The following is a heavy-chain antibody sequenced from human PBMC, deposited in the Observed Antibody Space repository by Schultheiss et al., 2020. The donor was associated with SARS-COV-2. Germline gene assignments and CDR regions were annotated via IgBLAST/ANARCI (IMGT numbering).Heavy chain of an antibody. Sequence: SETLSLTCAVYGGSFSGYYWSWIRQPPGKGLEWIGEINHSGSTNYNPSLKSRVTISVDTSKNQFSLKLSSVTAADTAVYYCARHMALGYYDSSGYHAEYFQHWGQGTLVTVSS. CDR1: GGSFSGYY. J-gene: IGHJ1*01. V-gene: IGHV4-34*01. D-gene: IGHD3-22*01. CDR3: ARHMALGYYDSSGYHAEYFQH. CDR2: INHSGST.